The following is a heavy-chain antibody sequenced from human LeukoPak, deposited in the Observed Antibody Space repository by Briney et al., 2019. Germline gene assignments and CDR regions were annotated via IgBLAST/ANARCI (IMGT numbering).Heavy chain of an antibody. Sequence: GRSLRLSCTAPGITFSNYAMHWVRQAPGKGLEWVAVISYDGSNKYYADSVKGRFTISRDNSKNTLYLQMNSLRAEDTAVYYCAKDDYYDSSSSKGSFDYWGQGTLVTVSS. D-gene: IGHD3-22*01. J-gene: IGHJ4*02. CDR3: AKDDYYDSSSSKGSFDY. V-gene: IGHV3-30*04. CDR1: GITFSNYA. CDR2: ISYDGSNK.